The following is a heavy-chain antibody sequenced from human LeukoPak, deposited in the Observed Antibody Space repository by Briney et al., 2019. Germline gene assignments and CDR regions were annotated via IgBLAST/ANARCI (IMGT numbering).Heavy chain of an antibody. D-gene: IGHD3-16*01. Sequence: ASVKVSCKASGGTFSSYAISWVRQAPGQGLEWMGGIIPIFGTTNYAQKFQGRVTITADESTSTAYMELSSLRSEDTAVYYCARGATPGGVPFDYWGQGTLVTVSS. J-gene: IGHJ4*02. CDR2: IIPIFGTT. V-gene: IGHV1-69*13. CDR3: ARGATPGGVPFDY. CDR1: GGTFSSYA.